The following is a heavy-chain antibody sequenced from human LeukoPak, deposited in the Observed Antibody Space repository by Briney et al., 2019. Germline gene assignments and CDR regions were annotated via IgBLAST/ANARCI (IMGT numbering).Heavy chain of an antibody. D-gene: IGHD1-26*01. CDR1: GFTFSSSA. J-gene: IGHJ3*01. V-gene: IGHV3-30-3*01. Sequence: GGSLRLSCAASGFTFSSSAMHWVRQAPGRGREWVAIISYDGSNKYYADSVKGRFTISRDNSNNTLYLQMNSLRAEDTAVYYCARDQLAGYSGSYLDLWGQGTMVTVSS. CDR2: ISYDGSNK. CDR3: ARDQLAGYSGSYLDL.